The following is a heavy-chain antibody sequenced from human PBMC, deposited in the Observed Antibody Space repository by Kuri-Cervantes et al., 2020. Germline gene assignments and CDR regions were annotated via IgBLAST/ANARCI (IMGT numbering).Heavy chain of an antibody. CDR3: AKSYVPAGNNLGYFDY. J-gene: IGHJ4*02. CDR2: ISNSANTI. CDR1: GFTFSNYY. D-gene: IGHD2-2*01. V-gene: IGHV3-11*04. Sequence: GGSLRLSCAASGFTFSNYYMSWIRQAPGKGLEWISYISNSANTILYADSVKGRFTISRDNSKNTLSLQMNSLRAEDTAMYYCAKSYVPAGNNLGYFDYWGQGTLVTVSS.